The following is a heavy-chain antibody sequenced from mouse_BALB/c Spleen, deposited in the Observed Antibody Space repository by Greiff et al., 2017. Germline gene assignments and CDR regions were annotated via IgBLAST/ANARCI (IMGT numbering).Heavy chain of an antibody. CDR2: ISSGGST. V-gene: IGHV5-6-5*01. CDR1: GFTFSSYA. D-gene: IGHD1-1*01. CDR3: AKLLRYGYYAMDY. Sequence: EVMLVESGGGLVKPGGSLKLSCAASGFTFSSYAMSWVRQTPEKRLEWVASISSGGSTYYPDSVKGRFTISRDNARNILYLQMSSLRSEDTAMYYCAKLLRYGYYAMDYWGQGTSVTVSS. J-gene: IGHJ4*01.